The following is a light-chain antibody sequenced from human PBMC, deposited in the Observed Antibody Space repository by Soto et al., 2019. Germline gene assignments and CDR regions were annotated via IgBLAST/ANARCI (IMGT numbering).Light chain of an antibody. V-gene: IGKV3-11*01. Sequence: ELVLTQSPAILSLSPGERATLSCRASQSVSSYLAWYQQKPGQAPRLLIYDASNRATGIPARFSGSGSGTDFTLTISGLEPEDFAVYYCQQRSSSITFGQGTRLEIK. CDR1: QSVSSY. CDR2: DAS. J-gene: IGKJ5*01. CDR3: QQRSSSIT.